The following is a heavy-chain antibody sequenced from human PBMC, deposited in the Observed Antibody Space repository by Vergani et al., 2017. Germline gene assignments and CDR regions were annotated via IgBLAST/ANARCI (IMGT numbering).Heavy chain of an antibody. V-gene: IGHV3-33*01. Sequence: QVQLVESGGGVVQPGRSLRLSCAASGFTFSSYGMHWVRQAPGKGLEWVAVIWYDGSNKYYADSVKGRFTISRDNSKNTLYLQMNSLRAEDTAVYYCARDPKDVVITYYYYGMDVWGQGTTVTVSS. CDR3: ARDPKDVVITYYYYGMDV. CDR2: IWYDGSNK. CDR1: GFTFSSYG. D-gene: IGHD3-22*01. J-gene: IGHJ6*02.